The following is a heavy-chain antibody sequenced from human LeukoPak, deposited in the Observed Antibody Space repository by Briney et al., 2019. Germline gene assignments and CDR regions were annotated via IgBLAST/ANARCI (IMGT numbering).Heavy chain of an antibody. Sequence: HPGGSLRLSCAASGFTFRIYAMRWVRQAPGKGLEWVSVISGSAGKTYYADSVQGRFTISRDNAKNFLYLQMNSLRAEDTAFYHCARDTYHSAWYPWYFDNWGPGTLVTVSS. CDR3: ARDTYHSAWYPWYFDN. D-gene: IGHD6-19*01. V-gene: IGHV3-23*01. CDR1: GFTFRIYA. J-gene: IGHJ4*02. CDR2: ISGSAGKT.